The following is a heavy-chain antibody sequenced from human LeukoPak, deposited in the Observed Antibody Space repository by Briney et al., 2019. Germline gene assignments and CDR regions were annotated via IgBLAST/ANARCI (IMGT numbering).Heavy chain of an antibody. Sequence: SETLSLNCTVSGGSISSSSYYWGWIRQPPGKGLEWIGSIYYSGSTYYNPSLKSRVTISVDTSKNQFSLKLSSVTAADTAVYYCARHRDPSYYYDSSGYFGYWGQGTLVTVSS. V-gene: IGHV4-39*01. CDR3: ARHRDPSYYYDSSGYFGY. CDR1: GGSISSSSYY. D-gene: IGHD3-22*01. CDR2: IYYSGST. J-gene: IGHJ4*02.